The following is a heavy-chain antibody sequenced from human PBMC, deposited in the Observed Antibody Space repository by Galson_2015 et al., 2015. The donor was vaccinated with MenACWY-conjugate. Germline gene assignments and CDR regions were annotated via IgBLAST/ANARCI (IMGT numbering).Heavy chain of an antibody. D-gene: IGHD2/OR15-2a*01. CDR1: GFTFSSYW. Sequence: SLRLSCAASGFTFSSYWMSWVHQPPGKVLERVANINHLGSDKNYVDSVKGRFTISRDNSKNSLFLHMDSLRTEDTAVYYCAKYFGTSFDYWGQGSLVTVSS. CDR2: INHLGSDK. V-gene: IGHV3-7*05. J-gene: IGHJ4*02. CDR3: AKYFGTSFDY.